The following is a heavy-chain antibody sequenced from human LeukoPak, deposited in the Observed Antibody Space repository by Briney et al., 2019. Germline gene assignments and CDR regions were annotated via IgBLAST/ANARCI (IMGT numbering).Heavy chain of an antibody. Sequence: GGSLRLSCAASGFTFSSYAMHWVRQAPGKGLEWVAVISYDGSNKYYADSVKGRFTISRDNSKNTLYLQMNSPRAEDTAVYYCAREFGCYDYWGQGTLVTVSS. D-gene: IGHD2-15*01. V-gene: IGHV3-30-3*01. CDR2: ISYDGSNK. J-gene: IGHJ4*02. CDR3: AREFGCYDY. CDR1: GFTFSSYA.